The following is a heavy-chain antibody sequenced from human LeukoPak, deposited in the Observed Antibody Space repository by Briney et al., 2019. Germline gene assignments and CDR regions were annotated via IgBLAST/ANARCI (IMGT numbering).Heavy chain of an antibody. CDR1: GFTFSDYY. Sequence: GGSLRLSCAASGFTFSDYYMSWIRQAPGKGLEWVSYISSSGSTIYYADSVKGRFTISRDNAKNSLYLQMNSLRAEDTAVYYCARGEYYDSSGYYAFDYWGQGTLVTVSS. CDR3: ARGEYYDSSGYYAFDY. CDR2: ISSSGSTI. J-gene: IGHJ4*02. V-gene: IGHV3-11*04. D-gene: IGHD3-22*01.